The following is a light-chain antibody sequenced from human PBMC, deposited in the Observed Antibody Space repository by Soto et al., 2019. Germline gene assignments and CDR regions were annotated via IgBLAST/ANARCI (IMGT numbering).Light chain of an antibody. CDR2: GAS. V-gene: IGKV3-15*01. J-gene: IGKJ1*01. CDR1: QSVSSN. Sequence: EVVMTQSPATLSVSPGERVTLSCRASQSVSSNLAWYQQKPGQAPRLLIHGASNRATGVPARSSGSGSGTDFTLTISSLHSEDFAVYYCQQYNNWPRTFGQGTKVDIK. CDR3: QQYNNWPRT.